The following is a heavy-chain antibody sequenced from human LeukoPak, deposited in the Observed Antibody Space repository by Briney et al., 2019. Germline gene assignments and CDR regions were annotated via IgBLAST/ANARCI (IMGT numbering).Heavy chain of an antibody. CDR2: IYYSGST. J-gene: IGHJ4*02. CDR3: ARDDCSGGSCYSYSGFDY. V-gene: IGHV4-39*07. Sequence: SETLSLTCTVSDGSIISSSYYWGWIRQPPGKGLEWIGSIYYSGSTSYNPSLKSRVTILVDTSKNQFSLKLSPVTAADTAVYYCARDDCSGGSCYSYSGFDYWGQGTLVTVSS. D-gene: IGHD2-15*01. CDR1: DGSIISSSYY.